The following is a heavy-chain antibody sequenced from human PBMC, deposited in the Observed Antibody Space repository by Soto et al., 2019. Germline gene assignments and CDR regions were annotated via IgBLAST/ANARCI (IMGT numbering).Heavy chain of an antibody. V-gene: IGHV1-18*01. Sequence: GASVKVSCKASGYTFTSYGISWVRQAPGQGLEWMGWISAYNGKTNYAQKLQGRVTMTTDTSTSTAYMELRNLRSDDTAEYNCARERAARPLSAFDIWGQGTMVTVSS. CDR1: GYTFTSYG. CDR2: ISAYNGKT. CDR3: ARERAARPLSAFDI. D-gene: IGHD6-6*01. J-gene: IGHJ3*02.